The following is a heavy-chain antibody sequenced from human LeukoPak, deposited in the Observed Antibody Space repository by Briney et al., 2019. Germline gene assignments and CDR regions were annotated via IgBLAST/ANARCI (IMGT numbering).Heavy chain of an antibody. D-gene: IGHD2-2*01. CDR2: INHSGST. CDR3: ARHRSLTNSIVVVPAATRRVTREKKNWFDP. V-gene: IGHV4-34*01. CDR1: GGSFSGYY. Sequence: PSETLSLTCAVYGGSFSGYYWSWIRQPPGKGLEWIVEINHSGSTNYNPSLKSRVTISVDTSKNQFSLKLSSVTAADTAVYYCARHRSLTNSIVVVPAATRRVTREKKNWFDPWGQGTLVTVSS. J-gene: IGHJ5*02.